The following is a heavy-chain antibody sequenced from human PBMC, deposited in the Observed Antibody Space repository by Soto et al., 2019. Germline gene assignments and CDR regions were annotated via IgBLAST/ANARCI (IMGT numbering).Heavy chain of an antibody. V-gene: IGHV4-30-4*01. CDR2: IYYSGST. J-gene: IGHJ4*02. CDR3: ARRGWSNYEIDY. D-gene: IGHD4-4*01. Sequence: TLSLTCTVSGGSISSGDYYWSWIRQPPGKGLEWIGYIYYSGSTYYNPSLKSRVTISVDTSKNQFSLKLTSVTAADTAVYYSARRGWSNYEIDYWGQGTLVTVSS. CDR1: GGSISSGDYY.